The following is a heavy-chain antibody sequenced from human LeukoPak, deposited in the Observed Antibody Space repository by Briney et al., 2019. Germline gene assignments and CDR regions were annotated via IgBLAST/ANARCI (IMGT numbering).Heavy chain of an antibody. CDR3: AKKAGYDSMSIDY. D-gene: IGHD3-22*01. J-gene: IGHJ4*02. CDR1: GFTFSSYA. CDR2: ISGSGGST. Sequence: GASLRLSCAASGFTFSSYAMSWVRQAPGKGLEWVSAISGSGGSTYYADSVKGRFTISRDNSKNTLYLQMHSLRAEDTAVYYCAKKAGYDSMSIDYWGQGTLVTVSS. V-gene: IGHV3-23*01.